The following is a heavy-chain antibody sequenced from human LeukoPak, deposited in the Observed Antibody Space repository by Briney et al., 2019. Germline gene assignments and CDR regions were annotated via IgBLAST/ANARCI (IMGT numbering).Heavy chain of an antibody. D-gene: IGHD3-22*01. CDR1: GYSFTSYW. J-gene: IGHJ5*02. Sequence: GESLKISCKGSGYSFTSYWIGWVRQMPGKGLEWMGIIYPGDSDTRYSSSFQGQVTISADKSISTAYLQWSSLKASDTAMYYCARSPFVDYYDSSDFLHWFDPWGQGTLVTVSS. V-gene: IGHV5-51*01. CDR2: IYPGDSDT. CDR3: ARSPFVDYYDSSDFLHWFDP.